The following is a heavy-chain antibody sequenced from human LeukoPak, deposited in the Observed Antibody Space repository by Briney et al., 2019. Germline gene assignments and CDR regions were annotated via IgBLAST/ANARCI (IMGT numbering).Heavy chain of an antibody. Sequence: SETLSLTCTVYGGSFSGYYWSWIRQSPGRGLEWIGEFNLDGGTNYNPSLKSRLTISVDGSKSQVSLKLSSVTPVDTAVYYCARIYNDTSGNQNQAFDMWGQGTMVTVSS. CDR3: ARIYNDTSGNQNQAFDM. CDR2: FNLDGGT. V-gene: IGHV4-34*01. CDR1: GGSFSGYY. D-gene: IGHD3-22*01. J-gene: IGHJ3*02.